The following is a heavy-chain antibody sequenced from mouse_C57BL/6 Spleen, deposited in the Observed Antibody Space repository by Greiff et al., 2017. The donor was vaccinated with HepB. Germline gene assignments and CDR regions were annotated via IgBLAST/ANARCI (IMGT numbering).Heavy chain of an antibody. D-gene: IGHD1-1*01. CDR2: IDPSDSYT. Sequence: QVQLKQPGAELVKPGASVKLSCKASGYTFTSYWKQWVKQRPGQGLEWIGEIDPSDSYTNYNQKFKGKATLTVDTSSSTAYMQLSSLTSEDSAVYYCARGTTVVYWYFDVWGTGTTVTVSS. V-gene: IGHV1-50*01. CDR1: GYTFTSYW. J-gene: IGHJ1*03. CDR3: ARGTTVVYWYFDV.